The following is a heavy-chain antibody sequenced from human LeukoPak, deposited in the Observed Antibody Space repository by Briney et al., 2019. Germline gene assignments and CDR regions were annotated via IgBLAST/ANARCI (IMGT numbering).Heavy chain of an antibody. V-gene: IGHV5-51*01. CDR1: GYIFSNYW. J-gene: IGHJ4*02. CDR3: ARQNSGYVN. D-gene: IGHD5-12*01. Sequence: GESLKISCKGSGYIFSNYWIGWVRQMPGEGLEWMGIIYSGDSDVRYSPSFQGQVTISVDRSINTAYLQWSSLKASDTAMYYCARQNSGYVNWGQGTLVTVSS. CDR2: IYSGDSDV.